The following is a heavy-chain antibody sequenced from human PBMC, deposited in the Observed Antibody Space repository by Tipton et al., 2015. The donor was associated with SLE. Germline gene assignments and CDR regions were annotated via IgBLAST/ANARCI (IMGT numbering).Heavy chain of an antibody. D-gene: IGHD3-3*01. Sequence: TLSLTCAVYGGSFSGYYWSWIRQPPGKGLEWIGEINHSGRTNYKASLKSRVTLSVDTSKNQFSLKLGSVTAADTAVYYCARLQYIFAGMDVWGKGTTVTVSS. CDR2: INHSGRT. CDR3: ARLQYIFAGMDV. V-gene: IGHV4-34*01. CDR1: GGSFSGYY. J-gene: IGHJ6*04.